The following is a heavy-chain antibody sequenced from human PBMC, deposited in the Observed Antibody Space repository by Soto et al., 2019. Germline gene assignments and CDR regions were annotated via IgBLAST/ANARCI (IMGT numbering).Heavy chain of an antibody. V-gene: IGHV1-18*01. CDR3: ARGGFYVDYPNYYYYGMDV. Sequence: GASVKVSCKASGYTFTSCGISWVRQAPGQGLEWMGWISAYNGNTNYAQKLQGRVTMTTDTSTSTAYMELRSLRSDDTAVYYCARGGFYVDYPNYYYYGMDVWGQGTTVTVSS. CDR2: ISAYNGNT. CDR1: GYTFTSCG. J-gene: IGHJ6*02. D-gene: IGHD4-17*01.